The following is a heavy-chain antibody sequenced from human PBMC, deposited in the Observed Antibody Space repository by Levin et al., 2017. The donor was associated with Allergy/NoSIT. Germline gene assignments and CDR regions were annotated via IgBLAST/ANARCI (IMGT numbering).Heavy chain of an antibody. Sequence: PGGSLRLSCAASGFTFSTYWMHWVRQAPGKGLVWVSRINSDGSSTNYADSVKGRFTISRDNAKNTLYLQMSSLRAEDTAVYYCARSIAARSFDYWGQGTLVTVSS. CDR2: INSDGSST. D-gene: IGHD6-6*01. CDR1: GFTFSTYW. J-gene: IGHJ4*02. CDR3: ARSIAARSFDY. V-gene: IGHV3-74*01.